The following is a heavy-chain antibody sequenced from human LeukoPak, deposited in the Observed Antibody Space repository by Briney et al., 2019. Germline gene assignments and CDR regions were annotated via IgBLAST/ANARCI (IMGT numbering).Heavy chain of an antibody. CDR3: AKDHHYYDSSGHPPPWFDP. D-gene: IGHD3-22*01. J-gene: IGHJ5*02. V-gene: IGHV3-30*02. Sequence: PGGSLRLSCAASGFTFSSYGMHWVRQAPGKGLEWVAFIRYDGSNKYYADSVKGRFTISRDNSKNTLYLQMNSLRAEDTAVYYCAKDHHYYDSSGHPPPWFDPWGQGTLVTVSS. CDR2: IRYDGSNK. CDR1: GFTFSSYG.